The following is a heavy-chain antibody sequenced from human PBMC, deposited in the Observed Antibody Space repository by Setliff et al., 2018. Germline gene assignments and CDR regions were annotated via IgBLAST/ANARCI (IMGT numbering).Heavy chain of an antibody. D-gene: IGHD1-7*01. J-gene: IGHJ4*02. V-gene: IGHV4-39*01. CDR3: ARTGTYRYFDS. Sequence: PSETLSLTCTVSGASINSGSNYWGWIRQPPGKGLEWIGRIHYRGTTYSNASLASRLTLSVYTSKNQFSLKLTSVTAADTAVYYCARTGTYRYFDSWGQGSLVTVSS. CDR1: GASINSGSNY. CDR2: IHYRGTT.